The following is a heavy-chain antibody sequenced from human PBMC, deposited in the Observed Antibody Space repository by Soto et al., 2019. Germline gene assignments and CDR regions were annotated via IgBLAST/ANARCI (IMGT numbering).Heavy chain of an antibody. J-gene: IGHJ6*02. V-gene: IGHV3-23*01. CDR2: ISGSGDST. CDR3: ALSAWGTHYMDV. D-gene: IGHD1-1*01. CDR1: GFTFSSYA. Sequence: EVQLLESGGGLVQPGGSLRLSCAASGFTFSSYAMNWVRQAPGKGLEWVSVISGSGDSTYYADSVKGRFTISRDNSKNTLYLQMNSLRAEDTAVYYCALSAWGTHYMDVWGQGTTVTVSS.